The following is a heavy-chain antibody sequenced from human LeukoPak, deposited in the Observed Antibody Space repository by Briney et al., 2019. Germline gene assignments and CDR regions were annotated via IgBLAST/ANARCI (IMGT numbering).Heavy chain of an antibody. D-gene: IGHD2-21*02. CDR2: IFPGDSDT. J-gene: IGHJ4*02. CDR1: GYSFTSYW. V-gene: IGHV5-51*01. Sequence: GESLQISCKGSGYSFTSYWIGWVRQMPGKGLEWLGIIFPGDSDTRYSPSFQGQVTISADNSISTAYLQWSSLKASDSAMYYCARNLEACGGDCYDYWGQGTLVTVSS. CDR3: ARNLEACGGDCYDY.